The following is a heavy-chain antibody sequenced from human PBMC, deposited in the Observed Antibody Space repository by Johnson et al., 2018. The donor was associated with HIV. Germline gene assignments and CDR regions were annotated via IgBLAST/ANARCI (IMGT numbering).Heavy chain of an antibody. CDR2: LGTIAGDT. J-gene: IGHJ3*02. CDR1: GFTFSHYD. V-gene: IGHV3-13*01. D-gene: IGHD6-19*01. CDR3: VRESLRRIPVPGPGDAAFDI. Sequence: VQLVESGGGVVHPGGSLRLSCAASGFTFSHYDMHWVRQVTGKGLEWVSALGTIAGDTFYSALVKGGFSISRENAKDSLYLQMNSLRAGDTAIYYCVRESLRRIPVPGPGDAAFDIWGLGTMVTVSS.